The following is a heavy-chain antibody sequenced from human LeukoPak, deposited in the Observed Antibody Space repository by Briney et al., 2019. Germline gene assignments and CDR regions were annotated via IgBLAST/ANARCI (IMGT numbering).Heavy chain of an antibody. D-gene: IGHD3-3*01. J-gene: IGHJ6*03. CDR1: GGTLSSYA. CDR2: IIPIFGTA. CDR3: ARSPTDFWSGYRSEYYYYYYMDV. V-gene: IGHV1-69*05. Sequence: SVKVSCKASGGTLSSYAISWVRQAPGQGLEWMGGIIPIFGTANYAQKFQGRVTITTDESTSTAYMELSSLRSEDTAVYYCARSPTDFWSGYRSEYYYYYYMDVWGKGTTVTVSS.